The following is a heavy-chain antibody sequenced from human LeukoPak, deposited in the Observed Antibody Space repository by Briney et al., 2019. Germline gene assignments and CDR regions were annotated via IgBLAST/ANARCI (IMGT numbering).Heavy chain of an antibody. Sequence: GVSLRLSCAASGFTFSSYAMSWVRQAPGKGLQWVSAIIPSGGSTYYADSVKGRFTISRDNSKNTLYLQMNSLRAEDTAVYYCAKGYSSVWYSHFDYWGQGTLVTVSS. CDR2: IIPSGGST. V-gene: IGHV3-23*01. CDR3: AKGYSSVWYSHFDY. CDR1: GFTFSSYA. D-gene: IGHD6-19*01. J-gene: IGHJ4*02.